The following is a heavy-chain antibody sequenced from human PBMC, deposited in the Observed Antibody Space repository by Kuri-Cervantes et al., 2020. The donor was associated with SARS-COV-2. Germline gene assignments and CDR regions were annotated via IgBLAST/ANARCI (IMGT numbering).Heavy chain of an antibody. D-gene: IGHD2-2*01. CDR2: INQSGGT. CDR1: GGSFNNYY. J-gene: IGHJ6*02. Sequence: GSLRLSCAVYGGSFNNYYWSWIRQLPGKGLEWIGDINQSGGTNHSPSLKSRVIISTDTSRNQFSLKLRSVTAADTAVYYCARGLVAVVPSPILGLGPHYFSYHLDVWGQGTTVTVSS. V-gene: IGHV4-34*01. CDR3: ARGLVAVVPSPILGLGPHYFSYHLDV.